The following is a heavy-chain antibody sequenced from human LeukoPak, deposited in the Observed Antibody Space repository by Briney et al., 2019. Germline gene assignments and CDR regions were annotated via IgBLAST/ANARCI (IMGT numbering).Heavy chain of an antibody. Sequence: PGWSLRLSCADSGITLSNHGMIWVRQAPGAGLEWAAGVRDSGGRTNYADSVRGRFTISRDNPKNTLYLQMISLRAEDTAVYFCANRGVVIRVILVGFHKQAHYFDSWGQGAQVTVSS. J-gene: IGHJ4*02. D-gene: IGHD3-22*01. V-gene: IGHV3-23*01. CDR3: ANRGVVIRVILVGFHKQAHYFDS. CDR2: VRDSGGRT. CDR1: GITLSNHG.